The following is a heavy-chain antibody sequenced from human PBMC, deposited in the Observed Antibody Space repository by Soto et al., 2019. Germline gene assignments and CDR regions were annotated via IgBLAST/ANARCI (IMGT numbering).Heavy chain of an antibody. J-gene: IGHJ4*02. V-gene: IGHV3-74*01. D-gene: IGHD5-12*01. CDR3: ARVLSGGYAFSLDDY. CDR1: GFSFSSYW. Sequence: EVQLVESGGGLVQPGGSLRLSCAASGFSFSSYWMHWVRQAPRKGPVWVSRINRDGSSTTYADSVKGRFTSCGDNAEYSRSLRRNSLIAADTAVYDCARVLSGGYAFSLDDYWGQGTLVTFSS. CDR2: INRDGSST.